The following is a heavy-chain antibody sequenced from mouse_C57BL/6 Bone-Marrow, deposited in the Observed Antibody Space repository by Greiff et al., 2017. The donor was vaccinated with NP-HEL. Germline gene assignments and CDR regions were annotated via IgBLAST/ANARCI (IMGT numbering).Heavy chain of an antibody. CDR3: ARGGNYWYYVGY. J-gene: IGHJ2*01. D-gene: IGHD2-1*01. Sequence: VQLQQSGAELVKPGASVKMSCKASGYTFTTYPIEWVKQNHGQSLEWIGNFHPYNDDTDYNEKFKNKATLTVEKSSSTVYLELSRLTSDDSSVYYGARGGNYWYYVGYWGQGTTITVSA. CDR1: GYTFTTYP. V-gene: IGHV1-47*01. CDR2: FHPYNDDT.